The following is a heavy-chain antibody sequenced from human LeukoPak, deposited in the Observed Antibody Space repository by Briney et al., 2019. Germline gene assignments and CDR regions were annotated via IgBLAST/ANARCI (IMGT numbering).Heavy chain of an antibody. CDR3: ARGAQYCSSTTCLYYYYYMDV. J-gene: IGHJ6*03. CDR2: IYYSGST. V-gene: IGHV4-59*01. D-gene: IGHD2-2*01. Sequence: SETLSLTCAVYGGSFSGYYWSWIRQPPGKGLEWIGYIYYSGSTKYNPSLKSRVTISVDTSKNQFSLKLSSVTAADTAVYFCARGAQYCSSTTCLYYYYYMDVWGKGTTVTISS. CDR1: GGSFSGYY.